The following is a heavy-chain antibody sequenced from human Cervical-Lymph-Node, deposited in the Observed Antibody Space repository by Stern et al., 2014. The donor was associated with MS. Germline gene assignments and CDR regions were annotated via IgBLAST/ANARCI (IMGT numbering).Heavy chain of an antibody. CDR3: AKDGCSSTSCYIEEYWFDS. V-gene: IGHV3-30*18. CDR2: ISFDGSNQ. D-gene: IGHD2-2*02. J-gene: IGHJ5*01. Sequence: QVQLVESGGGVVQPGRSLRLSCAASGFTFSSYGMHLVRQAPGKGLEWVAIISFDGSNQYYADSVKGRFTISRDNSKNTLYLQMNSLRAEDTAVYYCAKDGCSSTSCYIEEYWFDSWGQGTLVTVSS. CDR1: GFTFSSYG.